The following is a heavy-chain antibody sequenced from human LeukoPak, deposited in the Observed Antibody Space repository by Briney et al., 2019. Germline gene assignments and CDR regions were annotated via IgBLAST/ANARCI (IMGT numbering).Heavy chain of an antibody. D-gene: IGHD1-26*01. CDR2: ISYDGSNK. V-gene: IGHV3-30*18. Sequence: PGGSLRLSCAASGFTFNSYGMHWVRQAPGKGLEWVAVISYDGSNKYYADSVKGRFTISRDNSKNTLYLQMNSLRAEDTAVYYCAKAASGSYYFDYWGQGTLVTVSS. CDR1: GFTFNSYG. J-gene: IGHJ4*02. CDR3: AKAASGSYYFDY.